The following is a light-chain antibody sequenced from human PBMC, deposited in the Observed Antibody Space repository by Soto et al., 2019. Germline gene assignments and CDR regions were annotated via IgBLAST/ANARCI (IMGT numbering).Light chain of an antibody. CDR3: QQRAKWPRT. V-gene: IGKV3-11*01. Sequence: EIVLTQSPATLSLSPGERATLSCWASQSVSNSLAWFQQRPGQAPRLLIYGASDRATVIPARFSGTGSGTDFTLTISSLESEDFAVYYCQQRAKWPRTVGQGTKVEIK. CDR2: GAS. J-gene: IGKJ1*01. CDR1: QSVSNS.